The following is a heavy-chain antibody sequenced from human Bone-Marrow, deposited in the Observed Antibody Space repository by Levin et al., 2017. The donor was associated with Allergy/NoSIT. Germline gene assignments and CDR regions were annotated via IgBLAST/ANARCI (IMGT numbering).Heavy chain of an antibody. Sequence: GGSLRLSCGASGFTFNDYDMHWVRQAPGKGLEWVSSISWDSRSILYADSVKGRFTISRDDANNFLYLQMSSLRAEDTAFYYCAKVSSPGVVTKYHFDSWGQGALVTVSS. CDR2: ISWDSRSI. CDR1: GFTFNDYD. V-gene: IGHV3-9*01. D-gene: IGHD2-15*01. CDR3: AKVSSPGVVTKYHFDS. J-gene: IGHJ4*02.